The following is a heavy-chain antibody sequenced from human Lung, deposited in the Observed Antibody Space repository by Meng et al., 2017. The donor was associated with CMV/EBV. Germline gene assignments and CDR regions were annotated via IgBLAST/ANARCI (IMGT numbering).Heavy chain of an antibody. J-gene: IGHJ6*02. CDR2: IIPILGIA. V-gene: IGHV1-69*10. CDR3: ARDSITIFGVVTKNDYYYYGMDV. D-gene: IGHD3-3*01. CDR1: GGTFSSYA. Sequence: SXXVSXKASGGTFSSYAISWVRQAPGQGLEWMGGIIPILGIANYAQKFQGRVTITADKSTSTAYMELSSLRSEDTAVYYCARDSITIFGVVTKNDYYYYGMDVWXQGPTVTVSS.